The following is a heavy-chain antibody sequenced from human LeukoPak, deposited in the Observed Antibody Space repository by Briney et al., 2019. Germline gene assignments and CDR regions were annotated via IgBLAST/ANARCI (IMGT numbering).Heavy chain of an antibody. Sequence: PGGSLRLSCAPSGFTFSSYAMHWVRQAPGKGLEWVAVISYDGSNKYYADSVKGRFTISRDNSKNTLYLQMNSLRAEDTAVYYCARVGSGWIQLDYWGQGTLVTVSS. J-gene: IGHJ4*02. CDR1: GFTFSSYA. V-gene: IGHV3-30*04. CDR3: ARVGSGWIQLDY. CDR2: ISYDGSNK. D-gene: IGHD6-19*01.